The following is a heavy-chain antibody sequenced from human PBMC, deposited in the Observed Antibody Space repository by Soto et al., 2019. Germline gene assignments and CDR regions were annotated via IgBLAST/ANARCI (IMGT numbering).Heavy chain of an antibody. CDR2: IPQDGVDG. D-gene: IGHD2-21*02. J-gene: IGHJ6*02. Sequence: GGSLRLSCEVSGFTFSMYSMSWVRQTPGKGLEWVAKIPQDGVDGHYADSVKGRFTISRDNGKNSLYLQMNNLRAEDTAVYYCARDHLILPAHDFFYGSDVWGRGATVTAP. CDR1: GFTFSMYS. CDR3: ARDHLILPAHDFFYGSDV. V-gene: IGHV3-7*03.